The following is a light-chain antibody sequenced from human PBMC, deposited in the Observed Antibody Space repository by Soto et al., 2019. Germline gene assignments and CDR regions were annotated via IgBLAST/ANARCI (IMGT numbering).Light chain of an antibody. Sequence: IVMTHSPATLSVSPWEIATLYCRATQTFSNSFLSWFQQIPGQAPRLLIYGASMRATGIPDRFSGSGSGTDFTLTISRLAPEDFAVYYCQQCGSSSTFGQGTRLEIK. V-gene: IGKV3-20*01. J-gene: IGKJ5*01. CDR2: GAS. CDR1: QTFSNSF. CDR3: QQCGSSST.